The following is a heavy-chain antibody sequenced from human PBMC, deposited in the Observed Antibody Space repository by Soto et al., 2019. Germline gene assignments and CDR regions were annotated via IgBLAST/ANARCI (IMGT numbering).Heavy chain of an antibody. V-gene: IGHV3-23*01. J-gene: IGHJ4*02. CDR1: GFTFSSYA. D-gene: IGHD3-22*01. CDR3: AKHPYYYDSSGYYYFDY. Sequence: GGSLRLSCAASGFTFSSYAMSWVRQAPGKGLEWVSAISGSGGSTYYADSVKGRFTISRDNSKNTLYLQMNSLRAEDTAVYYCAKHPYYYDSSGYYYFDYWGQGTLVTVSS. CDR2: ISGSGGST.